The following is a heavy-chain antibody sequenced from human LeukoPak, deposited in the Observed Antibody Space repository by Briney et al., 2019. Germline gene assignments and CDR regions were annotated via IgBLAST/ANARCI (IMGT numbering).Heavy chain of an antibody. CDR2: IYYSGST. CDR3: ARVGYYYDSSGLSNFDY. Sequence: SETLSLTCTVSGGSISSYYWSWIRQPPGKGLEWIGYIYYSGSTNYNPSLKSRVTISVYTSKNQFSLKLSSVAAADTAVYYCARVGYYYDSSGLSNFDYWGQGTLVTVSS. CDR1: GGSISSYY. J-gene: IGHJ4*02. V-gene: IGHV4-59*12. D-gene: IGHD3-22*01.